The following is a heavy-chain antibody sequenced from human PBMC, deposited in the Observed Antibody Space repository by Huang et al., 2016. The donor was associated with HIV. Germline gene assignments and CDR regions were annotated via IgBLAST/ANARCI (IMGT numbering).Heavy chain of an antibody. D-gene: IGHD5-12*01. V-gene: IGHV1-8*01. CDR1: GYTFANYD. J-gene: IGHJ4*02. Sequence: QVQLVQSGAEVKKPGASVQVSCKASGYTFANYDITWGRQASGQGLEWMGRMNPYTGKPGYGQKFRGRVTFTRNTSNTTAYMELSSLRSEDTAIYYCARGRMVAEYWGQGTLVIVSS. CDR2: MNPYTGKP. CDR3: ARGRMVAEY.